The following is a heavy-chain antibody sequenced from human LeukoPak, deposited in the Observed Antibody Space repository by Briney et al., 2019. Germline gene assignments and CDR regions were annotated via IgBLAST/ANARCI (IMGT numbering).Heavy chain of an antibody. CDR2: IYYSGST. CDR1: GGSISSYY. CDR3: AREGTTAPGEDYFDY. J-gene: IGHJ4*02. D-gene: IGHD1-1*01. Sequence: ETLSLTFTVSGGSISSYYWSWIRQPPGKGLEWIGYIYYSGSTNYNPALKSRVTISVDTSKNQFSLKLSSVTAADTAVYYCAREGTTAPGEDYFDYWGQGTLVTVSS. V-gene: IGHV4-59*01.